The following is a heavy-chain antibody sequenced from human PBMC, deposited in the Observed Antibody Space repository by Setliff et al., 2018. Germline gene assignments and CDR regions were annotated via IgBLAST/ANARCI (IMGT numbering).Heavy chain of an antibody. D-gene: IGHD3-10*01. Sequence: PGGSLRLSCAASGFSCSDYYMSWARQAPGKGLEWISKISGNGITIYYADSVRGRFTISRDNAKNSLFLQMNSLRAEDTALYYCARDGVFYAMDVWGHGTTVTVLL. J-gene: IGHJ6*02. CDR2: ISGNGITI. CDR1: GFSCSDYY. V-gene: IGHV3-11*04. CDR3: ARDGVFYAMDV.